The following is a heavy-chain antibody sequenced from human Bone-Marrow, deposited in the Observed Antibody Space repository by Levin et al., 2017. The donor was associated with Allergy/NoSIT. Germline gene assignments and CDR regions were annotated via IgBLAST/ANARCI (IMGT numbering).Heavy chain of an antibody. J-gene: IGHJ4*02. D-gene: IGHD3-22*01. CDR2: ISYDGSNK. CDR1: GFTFSSYG. V-gene: IGHV3-30*18. CDR3: AKDRDDSSGYYYSFDY. Sequence: GESLKISCAASGFTFSSYGMHWVRQAPGKGLEWVAVISYDGSNKYYADSVKGRFTISRDNSKNTLYLQMNSLRAEDTAVYYCAKDRDDSSGYYYSFDYWGQGTLVTVSS.